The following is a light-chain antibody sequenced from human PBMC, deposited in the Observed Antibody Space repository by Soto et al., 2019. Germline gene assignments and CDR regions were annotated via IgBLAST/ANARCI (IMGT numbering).Light chain of an antibody. CDR2: ANS. CDR3: QSYDSSLIVSKV. V-gene: IGLV1-40*01. CDR1: ISNLVAGYH. J-gene: IGLJ1*01. Sequence: QSLLTQPPSVSGAPGQRVTISCSGSISNLVAGYHVQWYQQFPGTAPKLLIYANSARPSGVPDRFSGSKSGTSASLAITGLQAEDEADYYCQSYDSSLIVSKVFGTGTKVTVL.